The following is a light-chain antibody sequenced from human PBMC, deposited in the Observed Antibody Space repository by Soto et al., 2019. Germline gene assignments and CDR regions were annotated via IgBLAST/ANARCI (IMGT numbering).Light chain of an antibody. J-gene: IGKJ4*01. CDR2: WAS. CDR1: QSVLYSSNNKNY. Sequence: DIVMTQSPDSLAVSLGERATINCKSSQSVLYSSNNKNYLAWYQQKTGQTPKMLIYWASTRESGVPDRFSGSGSGTDFTLALSRLQAEDVSVYYCQQYYSTPLTFGGGTKVDIK. V-gene: IGKV4-1*01. CDR3: QQYYSTPLT.